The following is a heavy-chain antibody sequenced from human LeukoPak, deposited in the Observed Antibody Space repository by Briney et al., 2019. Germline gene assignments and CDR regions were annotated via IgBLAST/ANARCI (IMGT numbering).Heavy chain of an antibody. CDR3: ARDGGYYGGNNY. V-gene: IGHV1-46*01. D-gene: IGHD4-23*01. CDR2: IYPRDGST. CDR1: GYTFTSNY. Sequence: ASVKVSCKASGYTFTSNYIHWVRRAPGQGLEWMGMIYPRDGSTSYAQKFQGRVTITADESTSTAYMELSSLRSEDTAVYYCARDGGYYGGNNYWGQGTLVTVSS. J-gene: IGHJ4*02.